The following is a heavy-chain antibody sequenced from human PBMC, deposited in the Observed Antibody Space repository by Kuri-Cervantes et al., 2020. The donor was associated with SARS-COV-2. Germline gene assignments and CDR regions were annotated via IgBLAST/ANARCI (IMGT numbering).Heavy chain of an antibody. D-gene: IGHD3-10*01. CDR3: ARVSVGSGSNYFDY. Sequence: GGSLRLSCAASGFTFSSYWMSWVRQAPGKGLEWVANIKQDGSEKYYVDSVKGRFTISRDNAKNSLYLQMNSLRVEDTAVYHCARVSVGSGSNYFDYWGQGTLVTVSS. CDR2: IKQDGSEK. J-gene: IGHJ4*02. V-gene: IGHV3-7*01. CDR1: GFTFSSYW.